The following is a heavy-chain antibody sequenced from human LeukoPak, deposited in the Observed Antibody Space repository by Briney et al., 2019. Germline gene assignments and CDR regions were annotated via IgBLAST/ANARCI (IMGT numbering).Heavy chain of an antibody. V-gene: IGHV3-33*01. J-gene: IGHJ6*02. D-gene: IGHD2-2*01. CDR2: IWYDGSNK. CDR1: GFTFSSYG. Sequence: GRSLRLSCAASGFTFSSYGMHWVRQAPGKGLEWVAVIWYDGSNKYYADSVKGRFTISRDNSKNTLYLQMNSLRAEDTAVYYCARDGRLLPAAIVHYYGMDVWGQGTTVTVSS. CDR3: ARDGRLLPAAIVHYYGMDV.